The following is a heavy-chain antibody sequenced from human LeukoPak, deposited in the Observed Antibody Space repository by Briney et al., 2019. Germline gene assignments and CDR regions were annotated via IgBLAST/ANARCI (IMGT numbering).Heavy chain of an antibody. CDR1: GYTLTELS. V-gene: IGHV1-24*01. CDR3: ARDSNDY. J-gene: IGHJ4*02. Sequence: GASVKVSCKVSGYTLTELSMHWVRQAPGKGLEWMGGFDPEDGETIYAQKFQGRVTMTTDTSTSTAYMELRSLRSDDTAVYYCARDSNDYWGQGTLVTVSS. CDR2: FDPEDGET. D-gene: IGHD2-2*01.